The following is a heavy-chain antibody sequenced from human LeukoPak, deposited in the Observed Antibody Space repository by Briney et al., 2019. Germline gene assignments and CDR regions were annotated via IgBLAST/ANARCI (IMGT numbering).Heavy chain of an antibody. J-gene: IGHJ4*02. CDR2: INTNTGNP. D-gene: IGHD3-22*01. CDR3: ARDESSYYYDSSGYYRLFDY. CDR1: GYTFTSYA. Sequence: ASVKVSCKASGYTFTSYAMNWVRQAPGQGLEWMGWINTNTGNPTYAQGLTGRFVFSLDTSVSTAYLQISSLKAEDTAVYYCARDESSYYYDSSGYYRLFDYWGQGTLVTVSS. V-gene: IGHV7-4-1*02.